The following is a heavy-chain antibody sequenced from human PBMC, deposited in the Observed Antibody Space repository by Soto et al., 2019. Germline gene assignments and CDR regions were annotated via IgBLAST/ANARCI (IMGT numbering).Heavy chain of an antibody. CDR2: IKSKTDGGTT. J-gene: IGHJ4*02. D-gene: IGHD6-19*01. V-gene: IGHV3-15*07. Sequence: GSLRLSCAASGFTFSNAWMNWVRQAPGKGLEWVGRIKSKTDGGTTDYAAPVKGRFTISRDDSKNTLYLQMNSLKTEDTAVYYCTTGAVAHYGNYYFDYWGQGTLVTVS. CDR3: TTGAVAHYGNYYFDY. CDR1: GFTFSNAW.